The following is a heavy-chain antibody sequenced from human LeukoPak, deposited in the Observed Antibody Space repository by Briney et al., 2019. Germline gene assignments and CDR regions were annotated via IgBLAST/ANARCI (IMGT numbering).Heavy chain of an antibody. Sequence: HPGGSLRLSCAASGFTFGSYWMHWVRQAPGKGLVWVSRINSDGSSTSYADSVKGRFTISRDNAENTLYLQMNSLRAEDTAVYYCARRSRTGTNFGFDYWGQGTLVTVSS. V-gene: IGHV3-74*01. J-gene: IGHJ4*02. CDR2: INSDGSST. CDR3: ARRSRTGTNFGFDY. D-gene: IGHD1-7*01. CDR1: GFTFGSYW.